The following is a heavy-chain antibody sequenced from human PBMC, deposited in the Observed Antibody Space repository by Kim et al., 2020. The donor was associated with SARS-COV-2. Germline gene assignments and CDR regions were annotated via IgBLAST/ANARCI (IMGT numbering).Heavy chain of an antibody. CDR3: AKELYSGYDIVGMESDY. V-gene: IGHV3-23*01. D-gene: IGHD5-12*01. J-gene: IGHJ4*02. Sequence: VKGRFTISRDNSKNTLYLQMNSLRAEDTAVYYCAKELYSGYDIVGMESDYWGQGTLVTVSS.